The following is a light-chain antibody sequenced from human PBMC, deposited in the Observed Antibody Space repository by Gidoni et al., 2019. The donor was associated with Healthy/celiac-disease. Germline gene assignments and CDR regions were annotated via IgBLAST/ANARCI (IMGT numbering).Light chain of an antibody. CDR3: QQDDNLRTWT. J-gene: IGKJ1*01. Sequence: DIQMTQSPSSLSASVGDRVTITCQASQDISNYLNWYQQKPGKAPKLLIYDASNLETGVPSRFSGSGSGTDFTFTISSLQPEDIATYYCQQDDNLRTWTFGQGTKVEIK. V-gene: IGKV1-33*01. CDR1: QDISNY. CDR2: DAS.